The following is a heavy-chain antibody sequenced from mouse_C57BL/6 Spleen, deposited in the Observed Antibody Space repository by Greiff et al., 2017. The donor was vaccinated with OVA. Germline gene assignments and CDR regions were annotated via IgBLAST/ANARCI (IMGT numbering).Heavy chain of an antibody. J-gene: IGHJ2*01. Sequence: VKLQQSGAELMKPGASVTLSCKATGYTFTGYWIEWVKQRPGHGLEWIGEILPGGGSHYYTEQFSGKATFTADTTSNTAYMQLSSLTTEDSAAYYCARRGSSGCFDYWGQGTTLTVSS. CDR1: GYTFTGYW. CDR3: ARRGSSGCFDY. V-gene: IGHV1-9*01. D-gene: IGHD3-2*02. CDR2: ILPGGGSH.